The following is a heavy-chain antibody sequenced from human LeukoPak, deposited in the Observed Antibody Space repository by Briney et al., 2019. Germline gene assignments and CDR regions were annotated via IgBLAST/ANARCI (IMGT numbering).Heavy chain of an antibody. D-gene: IGHD2-15*01. CDR3: ARGRWDIVVVVAATPHYYFDY. CDR2: MNPNSGNT. Sequence: ASVKVSCKASGYTFTSYDINWVRQATAQGLEWMGWMNPNSGNTGDAQKYQDRVAMTRSTSISTAYMELSSLRSEDTAVYYCARGRWDIVVVVAATPHYYFDYWGQGTLVTVSS. J-gene: IGHJ4*02. V-gene: IGHV1-8*01. CDR1: GYTFTSYD.